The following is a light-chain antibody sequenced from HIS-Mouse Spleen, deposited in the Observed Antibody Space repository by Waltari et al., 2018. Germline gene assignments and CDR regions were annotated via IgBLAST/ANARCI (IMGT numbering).Light chain of an antibody. CDR3: QSADSSGTYSVV. CDR2: KDS. V-gene: IGLV3-25*03. Sequence: SYELTQPPSVSVSPGQTARITCSGDALPKQYAYWYQQKPGQAPVLGIYKDSERPSGIPERFPGSSLGKTVTLTISGVQAEDEADYYCQSADSSGTYSVVFGGGTKLTVL. J-gene: IGLJ2*01. CDR1: ALPKQY.